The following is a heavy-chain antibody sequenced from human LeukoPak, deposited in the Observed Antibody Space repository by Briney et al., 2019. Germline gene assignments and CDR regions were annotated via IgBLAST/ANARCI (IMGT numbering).Heavy chain of an antibody. CDR3: AKDVRHSSGWRFDY. CDR2: ISWNSGSI. Sequence: HPGRSLRLSCAASGFTFDDYAMHWVRHAPGKGLEWVSGISWNSGSIGYADSVKGRFTISRDNAKNSLYLQMNSLRAEDTALYYCAKDVRHSSGWRFDYWGQGTLVTVSS. V-gene: IGHV3-9*01. D-gene: IGHD6-19*01. CDR1: GFTFDDYA. J-gene: IGHJ4*02.